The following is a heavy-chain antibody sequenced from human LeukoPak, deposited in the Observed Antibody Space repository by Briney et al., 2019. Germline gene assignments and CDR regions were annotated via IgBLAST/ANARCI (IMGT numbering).Heavy chain of an antibody. CDR3: ARGVLSCSGGSCYDWFDP. D-gene: IGHD2-15*01. V-gene: IGHV4-59*01. CDR1: GGSISSYY. CDR2: IYHSGTP. Sequence: SETLSLTCTVSGGSISSYYWSWIRQPPGKGLEWIGYIYHSGTPNYNPSLKSRVTISVDTSKSQFSLKLSSVTAADTAVYYCARGVLSCSGGSCYDWFDPWGQGTLVTVSS. J-gene: IGHJ5*02.